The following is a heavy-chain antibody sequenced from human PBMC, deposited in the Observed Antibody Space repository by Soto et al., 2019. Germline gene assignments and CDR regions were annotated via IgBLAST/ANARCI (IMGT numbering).Heavy chain of an antibody. CDR3: AKDKAARKYYYYYGMDV. D-gene: IGHD6-6*01. CDR1: GXTFSSYS. Sequence: GSLRLSCAASGXTFSSYSMSWVRQAPGKGLEWVSAISGSGGSTYYADYVKCRFTISRDNSKNTLYLQMNSLRPEEKAVYYCAKDKAARKYYYYYGMDVWGQGTTVTVS. V-gene: IGHV3-23*01. CDR2: ISGSGGST. J-gene: IGHJ6*02.